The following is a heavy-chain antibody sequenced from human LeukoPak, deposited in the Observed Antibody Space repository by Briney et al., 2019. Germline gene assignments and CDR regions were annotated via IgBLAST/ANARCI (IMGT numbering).Heavy chain of an antibody. D-gene: IGHD6-19*01. CDR2: IWYDGSNK. Sequence: GGSLRLSCAVSGFSFSTYGMHWVRQAPGKWLEWVAVIWYDGSNKYYADSVKGRFTISRDNSKNTLYLHMNSLRAEDTAVYYCARDWGVWQCCDYWGQGTLVTVSS. CDR3: ARDWGVWQCCDY. CDR1: GFSFSTYG. V-gene: IGHV3-33*01. J-gene: IGHJ4*02.